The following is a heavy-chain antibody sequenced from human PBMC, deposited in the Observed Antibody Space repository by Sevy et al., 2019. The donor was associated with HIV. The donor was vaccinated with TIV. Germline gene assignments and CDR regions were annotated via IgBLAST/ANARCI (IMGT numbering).Heavy chain of an antibody. Sequence: GGSLRLSCVASGFTYSMNWVRQAPGKGLEWVSYISDSGATIHYADPVKGRFTISRDNAKNSLYLQMNTLRAEDTAVYYCASQRGGYERLYYFDSWGQGTLVTVSS. D-gene: IGHD5-12*01. CDR3: ASQRGGYERLYYFDS. CDR2: ISDSGATI. V-gene: IGHV3-48*01. J-gene: IGHJ4*02. CDR1: GFTYS.